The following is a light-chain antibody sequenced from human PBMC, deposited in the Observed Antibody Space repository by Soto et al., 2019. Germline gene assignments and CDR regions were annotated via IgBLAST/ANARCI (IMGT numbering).Light chain of an antibody. CDR1: QGISSY. CDR3: QRYNTAPWT. V-gene: IGKV1-27*01. Sequence: DIQMTQSPSSLSASVGDRVTITCRASQGISSYLAWYQQNPGKVPKVLIYAASTLQSGVPSRFSGSGSGTDFTLTISSLQHEDVATYYCQRYNTAPWTFGQGTKVEIK. J-gene: IGKJ1*01. CDR2: AAS.